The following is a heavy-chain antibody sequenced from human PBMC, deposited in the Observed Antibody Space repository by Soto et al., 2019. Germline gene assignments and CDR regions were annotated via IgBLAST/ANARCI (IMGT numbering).Heavy chain of an antibody. Sequence: GGSLRLSCAASGFTFSSYGMHWVRQAPGKGLEWVAVISYDGSNKYYADSVKGRFTISRDNSKNTLYLQMNSLRAEDTAVYYCAKDPSNGFYFDYWGQGTLVTVSS. D-gene: IGHD2-8*01. CDR1: GFTFSSYG. CDR2: ISYDGSNK. V-gene: IGHV3-30*18. J-gene: IGHJ4*02. CDR3: AKDPSNGFYFDY.